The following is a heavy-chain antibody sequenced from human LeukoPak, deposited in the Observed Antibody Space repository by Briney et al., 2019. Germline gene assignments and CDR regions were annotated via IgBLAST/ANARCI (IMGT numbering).Heavy chain of an antibody. CDR3: ARIGHEDYYFDY. Sequence: SETLSLTCTVSGGSISGYYWSWIRQPPGKGLEWIGYIYYSGSTNYNPSLKSRVTISVDTSKNQFSLELSSVTAADTAVYYCARIGHEDYYFDYWGQGTLVTVSS. CDR1: GGSISGYY. CDR2: IYYSGST. V-gene: IGHV4-59*01. J-gene: IGHJ4*02. D-gene: IGHD3-10*01.